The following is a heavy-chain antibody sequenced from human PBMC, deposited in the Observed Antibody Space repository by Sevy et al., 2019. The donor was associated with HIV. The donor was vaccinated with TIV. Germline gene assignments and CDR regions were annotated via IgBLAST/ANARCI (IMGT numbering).Heavy chain of an antibody. CDR1: GGSISSYY. J-gene: IGHJ4*02. CDR2: IYYSGST. D-gene: IGHD6-6*01. Sequence: SETLSLTCTVSGGSISSYYWSWIRQPPGKGLEWIGYIYYSGSTNYNPTLKSRVTISVDTSKNKFSLKLSSVTAADTAVYYCARVRARPGHLMDYWGQGTLVTVSS. CDR3: ARVRARPGHLMDY. V-gene: IGHV4-59*01.